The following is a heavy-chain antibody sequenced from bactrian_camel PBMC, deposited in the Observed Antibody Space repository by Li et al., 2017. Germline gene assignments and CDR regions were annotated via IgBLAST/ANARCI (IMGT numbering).Heavy chain of an antibody. CDR3: AADRRFCERDGCCPGSDYHY. J-gene: IGHJ4*01. CDR1: VDTYRRYY. V-gene: IGHV3S55*01. CDR2: IDIYGST. Sequence: QLVESGGGSVQAGGSLRLSCAASVDTYRRYYMGWFRQAPGKEREGVAAIDIYGSTTYADSVKGRFTISRDAATNTLYLQMNSLKPEDTAMYYCAADRRFCERDGCCPGSDYHYWGQGTQVTVST. D-gene: IGHD1*01.